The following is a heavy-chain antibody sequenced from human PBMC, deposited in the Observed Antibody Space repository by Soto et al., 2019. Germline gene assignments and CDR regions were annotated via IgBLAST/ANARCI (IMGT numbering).Heavy chain of an antibody. CDR3: ARDQPATVITSTHFDP. D-gene: IGHD4-17*01. V-gene: IGHV3-30-3*01. CDR2: ISYDGTTK. J-gene: IGHJ5*02. Sequence: QVHLVESGGSVVQPGASLRLSCAASGFTFSSYALDWVRQAPGKGLEWVAVISYDGTTKFYADSVKGRFTISRDNSKNTLYLQINSLRAEDTAVYCCARDQPATVITSTHFDPWGQGTLVTVSS. CDR1: GFTFSSYA.